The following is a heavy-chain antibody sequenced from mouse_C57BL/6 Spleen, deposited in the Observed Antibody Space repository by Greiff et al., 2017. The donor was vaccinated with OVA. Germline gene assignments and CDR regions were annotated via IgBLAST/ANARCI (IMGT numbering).Heavy chain of an antibody. J-gene: IGHJ2*01. D-gene: IGHD1-1*01. Sequence: EVQLQQSGPVLVKPGASVKMSCKASGYTFTDYYMNWVKQSHGKSLEWIGVINPYNGGTSYNQKFKGKATLTVDKSSSTAYMELNSLTSEDSAVYYCANYYGSSPFDYWGQGTTLTVSS. CDR2: INPYNGGT. CDR1: GYTFTDYY. CDR3: ANYYGSSPFDY. V-gene: IGHV1-19*01.